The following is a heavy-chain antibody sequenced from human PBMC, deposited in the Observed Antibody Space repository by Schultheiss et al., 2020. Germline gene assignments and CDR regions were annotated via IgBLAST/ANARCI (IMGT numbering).Heavy chain of an antibody. J-gene: IGHJ4*02. V-gene: IGHV4-4*02. CDR2: IYHSGST. D-gene: IGHD4-17*01. CDR3: ARVDYGDYIFDY. CDR1: GGSISSSNW. Sequence: SETLSLTCAVSGGSISSSNWWSWVRQPPGKGLEWIGDIYHSGSTNYNPSLKSRVTISVDKSKNQFSLKLSSVTAADTAVYYCARVDYGDYIFDYWGQGTLVNVSS.